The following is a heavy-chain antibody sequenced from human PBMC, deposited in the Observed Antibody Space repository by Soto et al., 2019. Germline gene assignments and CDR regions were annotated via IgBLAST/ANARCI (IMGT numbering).Heavy chain of an antibody. CDR1: GYTFTGYY. J-gene: IGHJ4*02. CDR3: ARFADYCGSARYSVYDLDY. CDR2: INPNSGGT. D-gene: IGHD3-10*01. V-gene: IGHV1-2*02. Sequence: ASVKVSCKASGYTFTGYYMHWVLQAPGQGLEWMGWINPNSGGTNYAQTFQGRVTMTRDTSISTAYLQLSRLRSDDTAVYYWARFADYCGSARYSVYDLDYWGQGPRVTVS.